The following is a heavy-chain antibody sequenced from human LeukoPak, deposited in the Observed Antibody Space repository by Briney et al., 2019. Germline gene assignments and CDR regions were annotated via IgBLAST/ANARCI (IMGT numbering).Heavy chain of an antibody. CDR3: ARDRKRRYFDWLLLDAFDI. CDR1: GFTFSSYS. Sequence: GGSLRLSCAASGFTFSSYSINWVRQAPRKGLEWVSSISSSSSYIYYADSVKGRFTISRDNAKNSLYLQMNSLRAEDTAVYYCARDRKRRYFDWLLLDAFDIWGQGTMVTVSS. J-gene: IGHJ3*02. V-gene: IGHV3-21*01. CDR2: ISSSSSYI. D-gene: IGHD3-9*01.